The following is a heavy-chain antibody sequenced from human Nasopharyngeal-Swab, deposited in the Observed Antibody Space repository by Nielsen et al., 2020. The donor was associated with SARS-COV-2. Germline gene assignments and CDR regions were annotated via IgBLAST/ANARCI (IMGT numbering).Heavy chain of an antibody. CDR3: ATTRDNWNYATFDY. V-gene: IGHV4-34*01. J-gene: IGHJ4*02. Sequence: SETLSLTCAVYGGSFSGYYWSWIRQPPGKGLEWIGEINHSGSTNYNPSLKSRVTISVDTSKNQFSLKLSSVTAADTAVYYCATTRDNWNYATFDYWGQGTLVTVSS. CDR2: INHSGST. D-gene: IGHD1-7*01. CDR1: GGSFSGYY.